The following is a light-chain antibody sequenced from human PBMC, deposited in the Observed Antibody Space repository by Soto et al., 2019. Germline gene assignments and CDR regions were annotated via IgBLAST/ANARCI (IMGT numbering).Light chain of an antibody. J-gene: IGLJ1*01. CDR1: SSNIAINY. CDR3: SSYAGSSNV. Sequence: QSVLTQPPSASGTPGQRVTISCSGSSSNIAINYVYWYQQLPGTAPKLLIYSNTQRPSGVPDRFSGSKSGTSASLAISGLRSEDEADYYCSSYAGSSNVFGTGTKLTVL. CDR2: SNT. V-gene: IGLV1-47*02.